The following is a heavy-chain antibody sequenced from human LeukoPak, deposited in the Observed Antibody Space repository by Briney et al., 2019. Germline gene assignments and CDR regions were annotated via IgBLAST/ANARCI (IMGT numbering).Heavy chain of an antibody. J-gene: IGHJ4*02. V-gene: IGHV1-2*02. Sequence: ASVKVSCKASGYTFTGYYMHWVRQAPGQGLEWMGWINPNSGGTNYAQKFQGRVTMTRDTSISTAYMELSRLRSDDTAVYYCARALLWGGREDFDYWGQGTLVTVSS. D-gene: IGHD3-16*01. CDR3: ARALLWGGREDFDY. CDR1: GYTFTGYY. CDR2: INPNSGGT.